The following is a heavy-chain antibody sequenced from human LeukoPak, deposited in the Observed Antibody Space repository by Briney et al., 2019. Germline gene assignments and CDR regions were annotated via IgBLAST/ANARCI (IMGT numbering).Heavy chain of an antibody. Sequence: ASVKVSCKVSGYTLTELSMHWVRQAPGKGLEWMGGFDPEDGETIYAQKFQGRVTMTTDTSTSTAYMELRSLRSDDTAVYYCARGPWGFGEFLNDYWGQGTLVTVSS. CDR2: FDPEDGET. V-gene: IGHV1-24*01. D-gene: IGHD3-10*01. J-gene: IGHJ4*02. CDR3: ARGPWGFGEFLNDY. CDR1: GYTLTELS.